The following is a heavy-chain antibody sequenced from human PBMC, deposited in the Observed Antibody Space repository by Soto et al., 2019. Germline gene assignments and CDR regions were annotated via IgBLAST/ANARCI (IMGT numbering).Heavy chain of an antibody. CDR3: ATHLERLKFTDY. J-gene: IGHJ4*02. CDR1: GFTFSSYG. V-gene: IGHV3-30*03. D-gene: IGHD1-1*01. Sequence: GGSLRLSCAASGFTFSSYGMHWVRQAPGKGLEWVAVISYDGSNKYYADSVKGRFTISRDNSKNTLYLQMNSLRAEDTAVYYCATHLERLKFTDYWGQGTLVTVSS. CDR2: ISYDGSNK.